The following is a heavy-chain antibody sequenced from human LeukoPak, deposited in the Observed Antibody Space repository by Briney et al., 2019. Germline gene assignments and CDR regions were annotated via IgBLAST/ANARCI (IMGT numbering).Heavy chain of an antibody. CDR2: IIPIFGTA. CDR1: GGTFSSYA. V-gene: IGHV1-69*13. D-gene: IGHD3-22*01. Sequence: SVKVSCKASGGTFSSYAISRVRQAPGQGLEWMGGIIPIFGTANYAQKFQGRVTITADESTSTAYMELSSLRSEDTAVYYCAREWGLESSGYYYAYWGQGTLVTVSS. CDR3: AREWGLESSGYYYAY. J-gene: IGHJ4*02.